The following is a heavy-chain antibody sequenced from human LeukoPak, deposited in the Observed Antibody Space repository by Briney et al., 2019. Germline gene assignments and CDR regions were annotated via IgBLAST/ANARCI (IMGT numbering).Heavy chain of an antibody. J-gene: IGHJ4*02. V-gene: IGHV3-23*01. CDR1: GFTFSNYA. D-gene: IGHD3-9*01. CDR2: ITGGGSGI. CDR3: AKWGDYDVLTGYYVSDY. Sequence: GASLRLSCAASGFTFSNYAMSWVRQAPGKGLEWVSAITGGGSGIYYADSMKSRFTITRDNSKNTLYLQINSLRAEDTAVYYCAKWGDYDVLTGYYVSDYWGQGTLVTVSS.